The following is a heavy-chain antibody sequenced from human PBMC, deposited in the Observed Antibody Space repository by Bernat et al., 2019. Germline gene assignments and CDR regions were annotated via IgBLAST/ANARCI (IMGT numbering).Heavy chain of an antibody. CDR3: AKDKYSSSSEEGFFDY. V-gene: IGHV3-9*01. Sequence: EVQLVEPGGGLVQPERSLRLSCAASGFTFDDYAMHWVRQAPGKGLEWVSGISWNSDKIDYADSVKGRFTISRDNAKKSLYLQMNSLRVEDTALYYCAKDKYSSSSEEGFFDYWGQGTLVTVSS. CDR1: GFTFDDYA. D-gene: IGHD6-6*01. CDR2: ISWNSDKI. J-gene: IGHJ4*02.